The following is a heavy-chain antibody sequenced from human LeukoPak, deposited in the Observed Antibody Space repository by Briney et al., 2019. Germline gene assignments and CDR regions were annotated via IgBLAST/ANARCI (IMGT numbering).Heavy chain of an antibody. D-gene: IGHD6-19*01. CDR3: AKDSGSGWYEGAFDI. V-gene: IGHV3-30*18. CDR1: GFTFSSYG. J-gene: IGHJ3*02. CDR2: ISYDGSNK. Sequence: GGSLRLSCAASGFTFSSYGMHWVRQAPGKGLEWVAVISYDGSNKYYADSVKGRFTISRDNSKTTLYLQMNSLRAEDTAVYYCAKDSGSGWYEGAFDIWGQGTMVTVSS.